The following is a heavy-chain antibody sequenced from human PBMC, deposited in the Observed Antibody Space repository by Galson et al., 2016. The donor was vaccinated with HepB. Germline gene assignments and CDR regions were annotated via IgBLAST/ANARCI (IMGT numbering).Heavy chain of an antibody. CDR2: IYNSGST. V-gene: IGHV4-59*01. Sequence: IYNSGSTSSNPSLKSRVTISVDTSKNQFPLELSSVTAADTAVYYCAGVGTTVTTQALGMDVWGQGTTVTVS. D-gene: IGHD4-17*01. J-gene: IGHJ6*02. CDR3: AGVGTTVTTQALGMDV.